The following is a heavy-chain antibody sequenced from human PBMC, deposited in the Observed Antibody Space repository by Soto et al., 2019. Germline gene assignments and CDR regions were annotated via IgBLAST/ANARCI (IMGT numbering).Heavy chain of an antibody. CDR1: GGSISSYY. V-gene: IGHV4-59*12. CDR2: IYNSGTT. CDR3: ARDPAP. J-gene: IGHJ5*02. Sequence: SETLSLTCTVSGGSISSYYWSWIRQPPGKGLEWIGYIYNSGTTYYNPSLKSRVTISVDTSKNQFSLKLTSVTAADTAVYYCARDPAPWGQGTLVTVSS.